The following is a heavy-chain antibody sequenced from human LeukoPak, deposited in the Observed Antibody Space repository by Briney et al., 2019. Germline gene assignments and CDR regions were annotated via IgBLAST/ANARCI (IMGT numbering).Heavy chain of an antibody. D-gene: IGHD6-13*01. J-gene: IGHJ4*02. CDR1: GGSVSSGSYY. V-gene: IGHV4-61*01. CDR3: ASGGSSSWPYFDY. CDR2: IYYSGST. Sequence: PSETLSLTCTVSGGSVSSGSYYWSWIRQPPGKGLEWIGYIYYSGSTNYNPSLKSRVTISVDTSKNQFSLKLSSVTAADTAVYYCASGGSSSWPYFDYWGQGTLVTVSS.